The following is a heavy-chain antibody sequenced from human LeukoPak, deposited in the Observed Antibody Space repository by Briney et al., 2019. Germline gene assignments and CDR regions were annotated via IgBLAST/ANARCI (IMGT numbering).Heavy chain of an antibody. CDR1: GYSFTSYW. Sequence: GESLKISCKGSGYSFTSYWTGWVRQMPGKGLEWMGIIYPGDSDTRYSPSFQGQVTISADKSISTAYLQWSSLKASDTAMYYCARHMSSGYYYEDAFDIWGQGTMVTVSS. J-gene: IGHJ3*02. V-gene: IGHV5-51*01. CDR2: IYPGDSDT. D-gene: IGHD3-22*01. CDR3: ARHMSSGYYYEDAFDI.